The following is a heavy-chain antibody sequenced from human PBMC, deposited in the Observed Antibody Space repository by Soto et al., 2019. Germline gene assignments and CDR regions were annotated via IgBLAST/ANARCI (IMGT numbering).Heavy chain of an antibody. J-gene: IGHJ4*02. CDR3: AGEKVGTTGIVF. CDR2: MNPNSGNT. CDR1: GYTFTGYD. Sequence: QAQLVQSGAEVKKPGASVKVSSKASGYTFTGYDINWVRQATGQGLEWMGWMNPNSGNTGYAQNFQGRVTMTRDNSITTAYMELTSLRDDDSAVYYCAGEKVGTTGIVFWGQGTLVTVSS. D-gene: IGHD1-26*01. V-gene: IGHV1-8*01.